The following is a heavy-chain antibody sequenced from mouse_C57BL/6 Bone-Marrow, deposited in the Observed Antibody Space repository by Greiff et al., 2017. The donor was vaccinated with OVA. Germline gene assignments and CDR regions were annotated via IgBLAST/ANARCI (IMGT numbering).Heavy chain of an antibody. Sequence: LQESGAELVRPGTSVKMSCKASGYTFTNYWIGWAKQRPGHGLEWIGDIYPGGGYTNYNEKFKGKATLTADKSSSTAYMQFSSLTSEDSAIYYCARSALPYYYAMDYWGQGTSVTVSS. V-gene: IGHV1-63*01. CDR1: GYTFTNYW. CDR2: IYPGGGYT. CDR3: ARSALPYYYAMDY. J-gene: IGHJ4*01.